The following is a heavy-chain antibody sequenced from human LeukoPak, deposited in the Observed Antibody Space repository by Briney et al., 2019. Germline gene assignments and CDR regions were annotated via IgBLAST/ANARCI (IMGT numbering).Heavy chain of an antibody. Sequence: PGGSLRLSCAASGFTFSSNVMSWVRQAPGKGLEWVSAISGSGGNTFYADSVKGRFTISRDNSKNTLCLQMNSLRAEDTAVYYCAKHSGSYGQPLDYWGQGTLVTVSS. D-gene: IGHD3-10*01. V-gene: IGHV3-23*01. J-gene: IGHJ4*02. CDR2: ISGSGGNT. CDR3: AKHSGSYGQPLDY. CDR1: GFTFSSNV.